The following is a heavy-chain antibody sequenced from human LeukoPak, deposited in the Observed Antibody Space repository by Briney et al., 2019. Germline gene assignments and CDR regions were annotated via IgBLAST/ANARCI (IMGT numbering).Heavy chain of an antibody. Sequence: PSETLSLTCTVSGGSISSGSYYWSWIRQPAGKGLEWIGYIYYSGSTNYNPSLKSRVTISVDTSKNQFSLKLSSVTAADTAVYYCARDRTTFKWYFDLWGRGTLVTVSS. CDR2: IYYSGST. V-gene: IGHV4-61*10. D-gene: IGHD2/OR15-2a*01. J-gene: IGHJ2*01. CDR1: GGSISSGSYY. CDR3: ARDRTTFKWYFDL.